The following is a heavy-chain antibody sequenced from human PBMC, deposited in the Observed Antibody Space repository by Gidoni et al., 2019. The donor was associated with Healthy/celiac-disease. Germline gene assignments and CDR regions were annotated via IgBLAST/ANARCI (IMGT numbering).Heavy chain of an antibody. CDR1: GGSISSYY. CDR2: IYYSGST. J-gene: IGHJ6*02. D-gene: IGHD4-17*01. CDR3: ARVPDGDYSGYYYGMDV. V-gene: IGHV4-59*01. Sequence: QVQLQESGPGLVKPSETLSLTCTVSGGSISSYYWNWIRQPPGKGLEWIGYIYYSGSTKYNPSLKSRVTISVDTSKNQFSLKLSSVTAADTAVYYCARVPDGDYSGYYYGMDVWGQGTTVTVSS.